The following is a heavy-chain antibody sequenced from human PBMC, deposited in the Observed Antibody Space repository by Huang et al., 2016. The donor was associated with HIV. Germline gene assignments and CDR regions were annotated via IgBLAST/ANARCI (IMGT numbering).Heavy chain of an antibody. V-gene: IGHV1-24*01. J-gene: IGHJ4*02. CDR3: ATGFDVFFDF. D-gene: IGHD3-9*01. Sequence: QVQLVQSRAEVKKPGASVKVSCKVSEYTLTELSIHWVRQPPGKGLEWRGGCDPEIGETIYEQKFQGRVTMTEDTSTETAFMELSGLRPEDTAVYYCATGFDVFFDFWGQGTLVTVSS. CDR1: EYTLTELS. CDR2: CDPEIGET.